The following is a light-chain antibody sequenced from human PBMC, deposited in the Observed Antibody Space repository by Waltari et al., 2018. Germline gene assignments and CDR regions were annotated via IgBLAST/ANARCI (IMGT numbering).Light chain of an antibody. Sequence: EIVLTQSPGTLSLSLGDRATVSCRTSHSVSRALAWYQQKPGQAPRLLIYGASTKATDIPDRFSGSGSGTDFSLTISRLEPDDFAVYYCQHYLRLPVTFGQGTTVEI. V-gene: IGKV3-20*01. CDR1: HSVSRA. CDR3: QHYLRLPVT. J-gene: IGKJ1*01. CDR2: GAS.